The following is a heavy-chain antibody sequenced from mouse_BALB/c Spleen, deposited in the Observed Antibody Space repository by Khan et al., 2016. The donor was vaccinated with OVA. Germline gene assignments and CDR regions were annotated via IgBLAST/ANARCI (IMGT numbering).Heavy chain of an antibody. V-gene: IGHV3-2*02. CDR3: ASERGRYYAMDY. Sequence: EVQLQESGPGLVKPSQSLSLTCTVTGYSITSDYAWNWIRQFPGNKLEWMGYISNSGNTNYNPSLKSRISITRDTSKNQFFLQLNSVTTEDTATYYCASERGRYYAMDYWGQGTSVTVSS. D-gene: IGHD4-1*01. J-gene: IGHJ4*01. CDR2: ISNSGNT. CDR1: GYSITSDYA.